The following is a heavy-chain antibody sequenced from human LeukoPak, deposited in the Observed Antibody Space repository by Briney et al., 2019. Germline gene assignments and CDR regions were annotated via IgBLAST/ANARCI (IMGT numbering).Heavy chain of an antibody. Sequence: PSETLSLTCTVSGGSISSGGYYWSWIRQHPGKGLEWIGYIYYSGSTNYNPSLKSRVTISVDTSKNQFSLKLSSVTAADTAVYYCARDSSGSYGYWGQGTLVTVSS. CDR1: GGSISSGGYY. CDR2: IYYSGST. J-gene: IGHJ4*02. CDR3: ARDSSGSYGY. V-gene: IGHV4-61*08. D-gene: IGHD1-26*01.